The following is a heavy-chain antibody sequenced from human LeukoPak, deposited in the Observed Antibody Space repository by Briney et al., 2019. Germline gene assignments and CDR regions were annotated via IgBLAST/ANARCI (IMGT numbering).Heavy chain of an antibody. CDR2: IYHSGST. CDR3: ARAVAGLGYYYYGMDV. V-gene: IGHV4-4*02. J-gene: IGHJ6*02. Sequence: SETLSLTCAASGGSISSSNWWSWVRQPPGKGLEWIGEIYHSGSTNYNPSLKSRVTISVDKSKNQFSLKLSSVTAADTAVYYCARAVAGLGYYYYGMDVWGQGTTVTVSS. CDR1: GGSISSSNW. D-gene: IGHD6-19*01.